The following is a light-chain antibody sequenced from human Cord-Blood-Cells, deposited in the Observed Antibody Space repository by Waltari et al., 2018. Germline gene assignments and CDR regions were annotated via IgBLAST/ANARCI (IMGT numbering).Light chain of an antibody. CDR2: GNR. CDR3: QSYDSSLSGSV. CDR1: SSNIGAGYD. Sequence: QSVLTQPPSVSGAPGQRVTISCTGSSSNIGAGYDVHWYQQLPGTAPKLLIYGNRQRPSGVPDRFSGSKSGTSASLAITGLQAEDEADYYCQSYDSSLSGSVFGGGTKLTVL. J-gene: IGLJ3*02. V-gene: IGLV1-40*01.